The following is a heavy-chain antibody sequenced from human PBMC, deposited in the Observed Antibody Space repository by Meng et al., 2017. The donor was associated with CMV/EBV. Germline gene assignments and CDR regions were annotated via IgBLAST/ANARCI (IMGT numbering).Heavy chain of an antibody. Sequence: QGQCQASGPGLLNPSQTLCLTCTGSGGSISSGDYYCSWIRQPPGKGLEWIGYIYYSGSTYYNPSLKSRVTISVDTSKNQFSLKLSSVTAADTAVYYCARVGRTSCYDYWGQGTLVTVSS. V-gene: IGHV4-30-4*01. CDR1: GGSISSGDYY. J-gene: IGHJ4*02. CDR2: IYYSGST. CDR3: ARVGRTSCYDY. D-gene: IGHD2-2*01.